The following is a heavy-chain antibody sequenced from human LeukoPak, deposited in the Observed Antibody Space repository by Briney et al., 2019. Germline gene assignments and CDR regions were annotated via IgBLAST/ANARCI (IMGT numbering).Heavy chain of an antibody. V-gene: IGHV3-7*01. CDR1: GFTFSSYW. CDR3: ARDKGMTTVTTGPVD. D-gene: IGHD4-17*01. J-gene: IGHJ4*02. CDR2: IKQDGSEK. Sequence: GGSLRLSCAASGFTFSSYWMSWVRQAPGKGLEWVANIKQDGSEKYYVDSVKGRFTISRDNAKNSLYLQMNSLRAEDTAVYYCARDKGMTTVTTGPVDWGQGTLVTVSS.